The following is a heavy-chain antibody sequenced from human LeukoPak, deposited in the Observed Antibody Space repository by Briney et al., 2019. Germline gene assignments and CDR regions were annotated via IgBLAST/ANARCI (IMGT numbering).Heavy chain of an antibody. Sequence: GGSLRPSCAASGFTFSSYSMNWVRQAPGKVLEWVSYISSSSSTIYYADSVKGRFTISRDNAKNSLYLQMNSLRAEDTAVYYCAELGITMIGGVWGKGTTVTISS. CDR1: GFTFSSYS. CDR3: AELGITMIGGV. J-gene: IGHJ6*04. D-gene: IGHD3-10*02. V-gene: IGHV3-48*01. CDR2: ISSSSSTI.